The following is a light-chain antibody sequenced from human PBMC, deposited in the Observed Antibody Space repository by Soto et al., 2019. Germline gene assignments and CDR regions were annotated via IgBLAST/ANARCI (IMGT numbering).Light chain of an antibody. J-gene: IGKJ2*01. CDR3: QHSYSIPFT. CDR1: QNIYRY. V-gene: IGKV1-39*01. CDR2: TAS. Sequence: DIQMTQSPSSLSSSVGDRVTITCRASQNIYRYLNWYKQKPGTAPKLLIYTASNLRRGVPSKFSGSGSGTDFTLTISSLQPEDFATYYCQHSYSIPFTFGQGTKLEI.